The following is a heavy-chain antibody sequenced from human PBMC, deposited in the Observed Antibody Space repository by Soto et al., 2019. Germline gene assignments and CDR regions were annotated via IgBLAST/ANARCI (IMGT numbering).Heavy chain of an antibody. J-gene: IGHJ6*02. CDR2: INGGTGQT. V-gene: IGHV1-3*01. CDR3: ARGKGLEENYSEFGLDI. CDR1: GYTFTTHA. D-gene: IGHD1-1*01. Sequence: ASVKVSCKASGYTFTTHAMHWVRQAPGQSLEWMGWINGGTGQTKHSQRFQGRVNITRDTSASTAYMELSSLRSEDTAVYYCARGKGLEENYSEFGLDIWRQGTTVSV.